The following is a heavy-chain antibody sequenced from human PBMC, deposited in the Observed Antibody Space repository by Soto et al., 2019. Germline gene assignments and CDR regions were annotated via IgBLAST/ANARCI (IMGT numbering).Heavy chain of an antibody. D-gene: IGHD5-18*01. V-gene: IGHV3-66*04. J-gene: IGHJ4*02. CDR2: IYSGGST. CDR3: ARHGYNYGGGYFDY. Sequence: EVQLVESGGGLVQPGGSLRLSCAASGVTVSSNYMSWVRQAPGKGLEWVSFIYSGGSTYYADSVKGRFTISRDNSTNTLYLQMNSLRAEDTAVYDCARHGYNYGGGYFDYWGQGTLVTVSS. CDR1: GVTVSSNY.